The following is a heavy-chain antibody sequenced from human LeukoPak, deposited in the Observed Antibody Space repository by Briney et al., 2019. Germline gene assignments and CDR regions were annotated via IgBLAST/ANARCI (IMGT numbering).Heavy chain of an antibody. CDR1: GVSISSYY. CDR3: AREGYYGSGYYYYGMDV. J-gene: IGHJ6*02. V-gene: IGHV4-59*12. CDR2: IYYSGST. Sequence: PSETLSLTCTVSGVSISSYYWSWVRQPPGKGLEWIGYIYYSGSTNYNPSLKSRVTISVDTSKNQFSLKLSSVTAADTAVYYCAREGYYGSGYYYYGMDVWGQGTTVTVSS. D-gene: IGHD3-10*01.